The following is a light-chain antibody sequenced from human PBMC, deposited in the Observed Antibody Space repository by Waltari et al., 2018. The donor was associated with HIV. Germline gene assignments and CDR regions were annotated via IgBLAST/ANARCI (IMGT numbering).Light chain of an antibody. CDR3: QQSYTDPRT. Sequence: DIQLTQSPSSLSASVADSVTITCRASQNSRSNLKWYQQKPGKAPNLLIYAASSLQSGVPSRFSGSGSGTDFTLTISSLQPEDFATYHCQQSYTDPRTFGQGTKV. V-gene: IGKV1-39*01. CDR1: QNSRSN. CDR2: AAS. J-gene: IGKJ1*01.